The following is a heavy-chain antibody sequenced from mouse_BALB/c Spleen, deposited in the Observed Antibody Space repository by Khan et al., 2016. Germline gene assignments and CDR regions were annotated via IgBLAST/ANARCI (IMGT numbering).Heavy chain of an antibody. CDR2: IYPGNGDT. Sequence: QVRLQQSGAELVKPGASVKMSCKASGYTFTSYNMHWVKQTPGQGLEWIGAIYPGNGDTSYNQKFKGKATLTADKSSSTAYMQLSSLTSEDSAVYYCAGDYRYEFAYWGQGTLVTVSA. D-gene: IGHD2-14*01. CDR3: AGDYRYEFAY. CDR1: GYTFTSYN. J-gene: IGHJ3*01. V-gene: IGHV1-12*01.